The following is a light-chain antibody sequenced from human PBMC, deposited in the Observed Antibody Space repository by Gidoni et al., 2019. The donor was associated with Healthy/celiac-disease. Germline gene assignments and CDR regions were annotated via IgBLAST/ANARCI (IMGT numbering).Light chain of an antibody. CDR2: AAS. CDR1: QSISSY. Sequence: DFHLTQSPSSLSASVGDRVTITCRASQSISSYLNWYQQKPGKAPKLLIYAASSLQSGVPSRCSGSGSGTDFTLTISRLQPEDFATYCCQQGCSTPAWTFGQGTKVEIK. V-gene: IGKV1-39*01. CDR3: QQGCSTPAWT. J-gene: IGKJ1*01.